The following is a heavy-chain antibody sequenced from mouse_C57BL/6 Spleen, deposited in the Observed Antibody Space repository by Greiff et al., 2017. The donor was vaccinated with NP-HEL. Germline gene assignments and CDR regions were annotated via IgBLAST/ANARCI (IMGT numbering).Heavy chain of an antibody. CDR1: GISLTSYG. CDR3: AKHGGYAMDY. V-gene: IGHV2-9*01. J-gene: IGHJ4*01. CDR2: IWGGGST. Sequence: VMLVESGPGLVAPSQSLSITCTVSGISLTSYGVDWVRQPPGKGLEWLGVIWGGGSTNYNSALMSRLRISKDNSKRQVILKMNSLQTYDTAMYYCAKHGGYAMDYWGQGTSVTVSS.